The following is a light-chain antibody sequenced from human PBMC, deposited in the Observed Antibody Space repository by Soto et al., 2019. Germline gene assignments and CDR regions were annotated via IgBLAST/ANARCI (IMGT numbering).Light chain of an antibody. CDR1: SSDVGAYRY. Sequence: QSVLPHPPSASGSPGQSLTVSCTGTSSDVGAYRYVSWYQQYPGKAPQLMIYEVTKRPSGVPDRFSGSKSGNTASLTVSGLQAEDEADYYCSSYAGSNIYVFGTGTKVTVL. CDR3: SSYAGSNIYV. J-gene: IGLJ1*01. CDR2: EVT. V-gene: IGLV2-8*01.